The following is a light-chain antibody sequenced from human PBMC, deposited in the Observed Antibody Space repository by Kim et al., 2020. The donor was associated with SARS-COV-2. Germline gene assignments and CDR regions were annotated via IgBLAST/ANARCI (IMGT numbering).Light chain of an antibody. CDR3: QQYNNWLHT. Sequence: VSPGERATHSCRASQSVSNNLAWYQQKPGQAPRLLFYGASTRATGVPARFSVSGSGTEFTLTISSLQSEDFAVYYCQQYNNWLHTFGQGTKLEI. V-gene: IGKV3-15*01. CDR1: QSVSNN. CDR2: GAS. J-gene: IGKJ2*01.